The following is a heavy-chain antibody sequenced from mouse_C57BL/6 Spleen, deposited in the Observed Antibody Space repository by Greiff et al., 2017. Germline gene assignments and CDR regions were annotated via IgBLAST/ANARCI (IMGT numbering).Heavy chain of an antibody. V-gene: IGHV1-26*01. CDR2: INPNNGGT. Sequence: VQLQQSGPELVKPGASVKISCKASGYTFTDYYMNWVKQSHGKSLEWIGDINPNNGGTSYNQKFKGKATLTVDKSSSTAYMELRSLTSEDSAVYYCASYSNYHYWGQGTTRTVSS. CDR3: ASYSNYHY. CDR1: GYTFTDYY. D-gene: IGHD2-5*01. J-gene: IGHJ2*01.